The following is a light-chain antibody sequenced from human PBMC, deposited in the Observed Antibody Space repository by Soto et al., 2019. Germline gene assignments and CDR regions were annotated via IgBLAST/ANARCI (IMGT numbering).Light chain of an antibody. CDR2: ATS. V-gene: IGKV3-15*01. CDR1: QSVGNN. CDR3: QQYGDWPLT. J-gene: IGKJ4*01. Sequence: EIVVTKSPATLSVSPGERATLSCSASQSVGNNFAWYQQKPGQAPRLLIFATSTRAPGVPARFSGSGSGTEFTLTISSLQSEDFAVYYCQQYGDWPLTFGGGAKVEIE.